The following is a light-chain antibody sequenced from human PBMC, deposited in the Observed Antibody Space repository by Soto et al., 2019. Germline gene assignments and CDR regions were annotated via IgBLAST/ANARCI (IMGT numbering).Light chain of an antibody. CDR3: QQFGRSPEYT. V-gene: IGKV3-20*01. J-gene: IGKJ2*01. CDR1: QSVSSSQ. CDR2: GAS. Sequence: EIVLTQSPGTLSLSPGERATLSCRASQSVSSSQLAWYQQKPGQAPRLLIYGASTTATGIPDRFSGGGSGTDFTLTISRLEPEDFAVYYWQQFGRSPEYTFGQGTKLEVK.